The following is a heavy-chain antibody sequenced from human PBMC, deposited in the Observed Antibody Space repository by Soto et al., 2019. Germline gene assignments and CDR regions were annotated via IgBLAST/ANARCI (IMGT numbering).Heavy chain of an antibody. D-gene: IGHD1-26*01. CDR3: ARGPATAYFDALDM. Sequence: QVQLQESGPGLVKPSETLSLTCTVSGGSISSEYWSWIRQPPGKGLEWIGYIYYSGNTNYNPSLKSRVTTSVDTSKNQFSLDLSSVTAADTAMYYCARGPATAYFDALDMWGQGTMVTVSS. CDR2: IYYSGNT. V-gene: IGHV4-59*01. J-gene: IGHJ3*02. CDR1: GGSISSEY.